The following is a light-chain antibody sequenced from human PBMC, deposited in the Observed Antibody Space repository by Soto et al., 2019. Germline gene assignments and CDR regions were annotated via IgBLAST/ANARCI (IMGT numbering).Light chain of an antibody. CDR1: SSDVGGYNY. Sequence: QSALTQPASVSGSPGQSITISCTGTSSDVGGYNYVSWYQRHPGRAPKLIIYEVSKRPSGVPDRFSGSKSGNTASLTVSGLQAEDEADYYCSSYGGSNNLIFGGGTKLTVL. V-gene: IGLV2-8*01. CDR3: SSYGGSNNLI. J-gene: IGLJ2*01. CDR2: EVS.